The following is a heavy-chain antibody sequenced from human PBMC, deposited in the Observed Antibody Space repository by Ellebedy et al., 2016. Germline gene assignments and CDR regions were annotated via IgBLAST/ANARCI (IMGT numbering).Heavy chain of an antibody. CDR1: GFTFGNFW. D-gene: IGHD1-26*01. J-gene: IGHJ4*02. CDR3: ATDTGNYWSSDY. V-gene: IGHV3-7*04. Sequence: GGSLRLXXAASGFTFGNFWMAWVRQAPGKGLEWVAHMSQDGSEKFYVDSVKGRFTISRDNAKNSLFLQMNILRAEDTAVYYCATDTGNYWSSDYWGQGTLVTVSS. CDR2: MSQDGSEK.